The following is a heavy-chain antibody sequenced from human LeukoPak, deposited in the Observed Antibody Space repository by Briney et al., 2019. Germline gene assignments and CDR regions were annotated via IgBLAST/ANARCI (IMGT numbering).Heavy chain of an antibody. J-gene: IGHJ4*02. Sequence: GGSLRLSCAASGFTFTNYAMTWVRQAPGKGLEWVSGMSGRGVSTYYADSVKGRFTISSDNSKNTLYLQMNSLRAEDTAIYYCAKDCNGGNCYIDYWGQGTLVTVAS. D-gene: IGHD2-15*01. CDR3: AKDCNGGNCYIDY. CDR1: GFTFTNYA. CDR2: MSGRGVST. V-gene: IGHV3-23*01.